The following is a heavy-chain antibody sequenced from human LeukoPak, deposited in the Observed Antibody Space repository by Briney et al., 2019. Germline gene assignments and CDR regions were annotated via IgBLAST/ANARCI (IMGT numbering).Heavy chain of an antibody. D-gene: IGHD3-10*01. Sequence: PSETLSLTCTVSGYSISSGYYWGWIRQPPGNGLEWVGSIYHSGSTYYNPSLKSRVTISVDTSKNQFSLKLSSVTAADTAVYYCARDAPNYYGSGSYNWFDPWGQGTLVTVSS. V-gene: IGHV4-38-2*02. CDR2: IYHSGST. CDR3: ARDAPNYYGSGSYNWFDP. CDR1: GYSISSGYY. J-gene: IGHJ5*02.